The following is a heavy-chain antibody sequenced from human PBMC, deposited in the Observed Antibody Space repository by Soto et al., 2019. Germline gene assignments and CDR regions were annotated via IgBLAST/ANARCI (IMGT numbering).Heavy chain of an antibody. J-gene: IGHJ6*02. V-gene: IGHV3-74*01. CDR1: GFTFSSYW. Sequence: PGGSLRLSCAASGFTFSSYWMHWVRQAPGKGLVWVSRINSDGSSTSYADSVKGRFTISRDNAKNTLYLQMNSLRAEDTAVYYCAREGVLRFLEWLFHPGMDVWGQGTTVTV. D-gene: IGHD3-3*01. CDR2: INSDGSST. CDR3: AREGVLRFLEWLFHPGMDV.